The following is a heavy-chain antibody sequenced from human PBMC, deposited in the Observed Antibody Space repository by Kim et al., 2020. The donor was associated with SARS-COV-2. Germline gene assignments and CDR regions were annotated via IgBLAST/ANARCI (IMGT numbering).Heavy chain of an antibody. V-gene: IGHV3-9*01. Sequence: VKGRFTISRDNAKNSLYLQMNSLRAEDTALYYCAKALGGYSYGTAYGMDVWGQGTTVTISS. J-gene: IGHJ6*02. CDR3: AKALGGYSYGTAYGMDV. D-gene: IGHD5-18*01.